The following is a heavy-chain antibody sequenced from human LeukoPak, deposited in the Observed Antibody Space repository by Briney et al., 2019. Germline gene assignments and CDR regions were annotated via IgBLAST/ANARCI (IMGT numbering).Heavy chain of an antibody. CDR3: ASPGRGYSYGLDAFDI. CDR1: GYTFTGYY. D-gene: IGHD5-18*01. V-gene: IGHV1-2*02. CDR2: INPNSGGT. Sequence: ASVKVSCKASGYTFTGYYMHWVRQAPGQGLEWMGWINPNSGGTNYAQKFQGRVTMTRDTSISTAYMELSRLRSDDTAVYYFASPGRGYSYGLDAFDIWGQGTMVTVSS. J-gene: IGHJ3*02.